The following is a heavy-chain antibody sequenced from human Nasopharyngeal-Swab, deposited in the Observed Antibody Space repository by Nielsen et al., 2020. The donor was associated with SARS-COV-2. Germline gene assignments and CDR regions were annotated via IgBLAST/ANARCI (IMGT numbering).Heavy chain of an antibody. D-gene: IGHD6-19*01. CDR1: GYSISSGYY. CDR2: IYHSGST. J-gene: IGHJ4*02. CDR3: ARGGYSSGWVVY. V-gene: IGHV4-38-2*02. Sequence: SETLSLTCTVSGYSISSGYYWGWIRQPPGKGLERIGSIYHSGSTYYNPSLKSRVTISVDTSKNQFSLKLSSVTAADTAVYYCARGGYSSGWVVYWGQGTLVTVSS.